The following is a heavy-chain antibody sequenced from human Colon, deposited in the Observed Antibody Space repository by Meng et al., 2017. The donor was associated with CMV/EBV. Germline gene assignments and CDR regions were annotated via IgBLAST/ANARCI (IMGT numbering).Heavy chain of an antibody. CDR3: GRDGSVYCRSGSCYHGYYYGVDV. CDR1: GFTFSSYW. D-gene: IGHD2-2*01. CDR2: MNQDGSEK. Sequence: GESLKISCAASGFTFSSYWMNWVRQVPGKGLEWVASMNQDGSEKYYVDSVKGRFTISRDNAKNSLYVQMNSLSAEDTAVYYCGRDGSVYCRSGSCYHGYYYGVDVRGQGTTVTVSS. J-gene: IGHJ6*02. V-gene: IGHV3-7*01.